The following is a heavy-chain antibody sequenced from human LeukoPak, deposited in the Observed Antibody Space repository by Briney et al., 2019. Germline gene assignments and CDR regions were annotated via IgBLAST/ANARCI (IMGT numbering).Heavy chain of an antibody. CDR1: GFTFSDYY. CDR3: ARAGFLITFGGVIS. Sequence: GGPLRLSCAASGFTFSDYYMSWIRQAPGKGLEWVSSISSSGSTIYYADSVKGRFTISRDNAKNSLYLQMNSLRAEDTAIYYCARAGFLITFGGVISWGQGTLVTVSS. CDR2: ISSSGSTI. J-gene: IGHJ5*02. D-gene: IGHD3-16*02. V-gene: IGHV3-11*04.